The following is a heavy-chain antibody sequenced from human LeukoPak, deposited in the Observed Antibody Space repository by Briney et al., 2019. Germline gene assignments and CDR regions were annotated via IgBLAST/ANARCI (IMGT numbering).Heavy chain of an antibody. D-gene: IGHD6-19*01. J-gene: IGHJ4*02. V-gene: IGHV5-10-1*01. CDR3: ARDSGGWSRDY. Sequence: GESLRISCKGSGYSFTSYWISWVRQMPRKGLEWMGRIDPTDSYTSYSPSFQGHVTISADKSSSTAYLQWSSLKASDTAMCYCARDSGGWSRDYWGQGTLVTVSS. CDR1: GYSFTSYW. CDR2: IDPTDSYT.